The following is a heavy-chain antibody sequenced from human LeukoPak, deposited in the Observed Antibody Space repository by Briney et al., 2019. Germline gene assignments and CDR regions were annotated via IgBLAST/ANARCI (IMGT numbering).Heavy chain of an antibody. CDR2: IIPIFGTA. Sequence: SVKVSCKASGGTFSSYAISWVRQAPGQGLEWMGGIIPIFGTANYAQKFQGRVTITADESTSTAYMELSSLRSEDTAVYYCARDPSTRYYTDYWGQGTLVTVSS. D-gene: IGHD2-2*01. J-gene: IGHJ4*02. CDR1: GGTFSSYA. V-gene: IGHV1-69*01. CDR3: ARDPSTRYYTDY.